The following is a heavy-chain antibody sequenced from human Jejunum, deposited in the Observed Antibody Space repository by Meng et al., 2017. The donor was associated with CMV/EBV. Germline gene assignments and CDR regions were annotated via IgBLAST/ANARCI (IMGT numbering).Heavy chain of an antibody. J-gene: IGHJ1*01. CDR2: IFWGDDQ. D-gene: IGHD6-19*01. V-gene: IGHV2-5*02. Sequence: FSGFSIATPGVCVAWFRQPPGKVLECLGVIFWGDDQRYSPSLESRLTITKDTSKNEVVLEMSNMDPVDTATYYCAHIFHRNGWYGDSWGQGTLVTVSS. CDR1: GFSIATPGVC. CDR3: AHIFHRNGWYGDS.